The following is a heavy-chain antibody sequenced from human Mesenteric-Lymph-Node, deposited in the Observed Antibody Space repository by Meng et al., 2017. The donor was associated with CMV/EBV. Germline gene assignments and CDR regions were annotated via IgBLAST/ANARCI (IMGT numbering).Heavy chain of an antibody. D-gene: IGHD3-22*01. Sequence: SGGSISSTNWWNWVRQPPGKGLEWIGEIHHSGSTNYNPSLKSRVTISLDKSKKQFSLKLSSVTAADTAVYYCARLYYYDSSGYCLDYWGQGTLVTVSS. J-gene: IGHJ4*02. CDR3: ARLYYYDSSGYCLDY. V-gene: IGHV4-4*02. CDR2: IHHSGST. CDR1: GGSISSTNW.